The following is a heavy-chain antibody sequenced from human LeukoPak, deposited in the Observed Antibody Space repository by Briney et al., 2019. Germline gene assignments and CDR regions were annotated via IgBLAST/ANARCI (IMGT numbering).Heavy chain of an antibody. D-gene: IGHD3-22*01. CDR3: AWHGDETYYYDSSGYYFDY. CDR1: GGSISSSSYY. J-gene: IGHJ4*02. V-gene: IGHV4-39*01. Sequence: SETLSLTCTVSGGSISSSSYYWGWLRQPPGKGLEWIGSIYYSGSTYYNPSLKSRVTISVDTSKNQFSLKLSSVTAADTAVYYCAWHGDETYYYDSSGYYFDYWGQGTLVTVSS. CDR2: IYYSGST.